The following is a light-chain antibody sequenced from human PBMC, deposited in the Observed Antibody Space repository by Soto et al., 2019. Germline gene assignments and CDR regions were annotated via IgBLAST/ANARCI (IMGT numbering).Light chain of an antibody. Sequence: QSVLTQPPSVSAAPGQKVTISCSGSNSNIGNNYVSWYQQLPGTAPKLLIYENDKRPSGIPDRFSGSKSGTSATLGITGLQTGDEADYYCGTWDTSLSAFVFGPGTKLTVL. V-gene: IGLV1-51*02. CDR3: GTWDTSLSAFV. CDR1: NSNIGNNY. J-gene: IGLJ1*01. CDR2: END.